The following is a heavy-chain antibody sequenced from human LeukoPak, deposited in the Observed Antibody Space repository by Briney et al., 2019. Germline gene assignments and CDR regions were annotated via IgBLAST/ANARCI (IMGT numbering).Heavy chain of an antibody. V-gene: IGHV3-23*01. CDR2: ISGSGGST. D-gene: IGHD3-22*01. Sequence: PGGSLRLSCAASGFTFSSYAMSWVRQAPGKGLEWVSAISGSGGSTYYADSVKGRFTISRDNSKNTPYLQMNSLRAEDTAVYYCAKGFHSSGYYSVPNYWGQGTLVTVSS. CDR3: AKGFHSSGYYSVPNY. CDR1: GFTFSSYA. J-gene: IGHJ4*02.